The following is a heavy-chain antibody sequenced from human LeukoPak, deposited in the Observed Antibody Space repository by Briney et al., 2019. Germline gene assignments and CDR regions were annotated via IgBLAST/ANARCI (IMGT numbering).Heavy chain of an antibody. CDR2: INAGNGNT. J-gene: IGHJ4*02. V-gene: IGHV1-3*01. CDR1: GYTFTSYA. CDR3: ARHSSSWYSLDY. D-gene: IGHD6-13*01. Sequence: AASVKVSCTASGYTFTSYAMHWVRQAPGQRLEWMGWINAGNGNTKYSQKFQGRVTITRDTSASTAYMELSSLRSEDTAVYYCARHSSSWYSLDYWGQGTLVTVSS.